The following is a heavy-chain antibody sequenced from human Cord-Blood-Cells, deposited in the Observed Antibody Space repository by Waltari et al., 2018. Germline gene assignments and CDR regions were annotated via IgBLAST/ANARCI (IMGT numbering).Heavy chain of an antibody. J-gene: IGHJ4*02. V-gene: IGHV4-31*03. CDR2: IYYSGST. CDR3: ARDGRGGDWGNFDY. Sequence: QVQLQESGPGLVKPSQTLSLTCHVSGGSISSGGYYWIWIRQHPGKGLEWIGYIYYSGSTYYNPSLKSRVTISVDTSKNQFSLKLSSVTAADTAVYYCARDGRGGDWGNFDYWGQGTLVTVSS. D-gene: IGHD2-21*01. CDR1: GGSISSGGYY.